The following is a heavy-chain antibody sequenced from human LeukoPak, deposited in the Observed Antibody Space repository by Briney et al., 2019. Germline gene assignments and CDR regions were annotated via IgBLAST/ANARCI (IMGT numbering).Heavy chain of an antibody. CDR1: GGSISSSNFC. V-gene: IGHV4-39*07. CDR2: FCYTGNI. J-gene: IGHJ6*02. CDR3: TRDYFGLEGLGMDV. D-gene: IGHD2/OR15-2a*01. Sequence: PSETLSLTCTDSGGSISSSNFCWGWIRQPPRKGLEWIGTFCYTGNIYYSPSLKSRVTISVDTSKNQFSLKLSSVTAADTAVYYCTRDYFGLEGLGMDVWGQGTTVTVSS.